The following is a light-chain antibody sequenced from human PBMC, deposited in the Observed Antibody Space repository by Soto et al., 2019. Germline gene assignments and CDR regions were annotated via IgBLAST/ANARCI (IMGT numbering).Light chain of an antibody. Sequence: QSVLTQPPSASGTPGQRVTISCSGSSSNIGSHTVNWYQHLPGTAPKLLIYSNDQRPSGVPDRFSGSKSGTSATLGITGLQTGDEGDYYCGTWDSDSYVFGTGTKVTVL. CDR2: SND. V-gene: IGLV1-44*01. CDR3: GTWDSDSYV. J-gene: IGLJ1*01. CDR1: SSNIGSHT.